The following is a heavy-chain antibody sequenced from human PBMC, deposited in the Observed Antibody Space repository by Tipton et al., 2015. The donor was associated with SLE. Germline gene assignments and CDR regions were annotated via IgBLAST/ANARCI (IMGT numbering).Heavy chain of an antibody. Sequence: TLSLTCTVSGASIRSGSYYWSWIRQSAGKGLEWIGHVHSSGSTNYNPSLKSRASISTDTSKNQFSLTLTSVTAADTAMYYCARDLTYAWCYYWGQGTLVTVSS. CDR1: GASIRSGSYY. CDR2: VHSSGST. V-gene: IGHV4-61*09. D-gene: IGHD4/OR15-4a*01. CDR3: ARDLTYAWCYY. J-gene: IGHJ4*02.